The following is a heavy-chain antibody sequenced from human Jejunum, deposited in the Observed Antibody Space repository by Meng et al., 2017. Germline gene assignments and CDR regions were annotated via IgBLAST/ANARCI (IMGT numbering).Heavy chain of an antibody. CDR1: GGSTTSSKYY. Sequence: SETLSLTCTVSGGSTTSSKYYWGWLRQPPGKGLEWIGSIYYSGSTFYNPSLESRVTISVDTSKNEVSLKLRSVTAADTAVYYCARDHGSSNWFYYWGQGALVTVSS. CDR2: IYYSGST. D-gene: IGHD1-14*01. V-gene: IGHV4-39*07. J-gene: IGHJ5*01. CDR3: ARDHGSSNWFYY.